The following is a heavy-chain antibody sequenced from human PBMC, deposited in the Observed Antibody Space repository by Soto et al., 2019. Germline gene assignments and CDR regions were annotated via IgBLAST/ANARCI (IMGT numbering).Heavy chain of an antibody. V-gene: IGHV4-34*01. CDR2: INHSGST. CDR3: ASTFSGSYYLKYWFDP. Sequence: SETLSLTCAVYGGSFSVYYWSWIRQPPGKGLEWIGEINHSGSTNYNPSLKSRVTISVDTSKNQFSLKLSSVTAADTAVYYCASTFSGSYYLKYWFDPWGQGTLVTVSS. CDR1: GGSFSVYY. D-gene: IGHD3-10*01. J-gene: IGHJ5*02.